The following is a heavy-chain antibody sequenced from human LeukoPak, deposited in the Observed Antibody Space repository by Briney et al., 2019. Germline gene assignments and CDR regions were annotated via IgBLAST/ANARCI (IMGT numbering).Heavy chain of an antibody. CDR2: ISGLGGST. D-gene: IGHD1-26*01. CDR1: EFTFSGYA. V-gene: IGHV3-23*01. J-gene: IGHJ4*02. Sequence: PGGSLRLSCTASEFTFSGYAMSWVRQAPGKGLEWVSGISGLGGSTYYADSVKGRFTISRDSSKNTLYLHMNSLRAEDTAVYYCARGAASVGALTQNWGQGTLVTVSS. CDR3: ARGAASVGALTQN.